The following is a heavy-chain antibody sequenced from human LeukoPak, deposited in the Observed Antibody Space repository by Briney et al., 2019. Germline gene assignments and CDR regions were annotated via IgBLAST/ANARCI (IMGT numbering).Heavy chain of an antibody. J-gene: IGHJ6*02. V-gene: IGHV1-2*02. Sequence: GASVKVSCKASGYTFTGYYMHWVRQAPGQGLEWMGWINPNSGGTNYAQKFQGRVTMTRDTSISTAYMELSRLRSDDTAVYYCARGPVSGYDYRIGPNYYGMDVWGQGTTVTVSS. D-gene: IGHD5-12*01. CDR2: INPNSGGT. CDR3: ARGPVSGYDYRIGPNYYGMDV. CDR1: GYTFTGYY.